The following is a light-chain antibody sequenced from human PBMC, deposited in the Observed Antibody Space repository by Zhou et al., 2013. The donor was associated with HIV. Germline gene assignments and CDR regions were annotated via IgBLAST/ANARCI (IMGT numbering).Light chain of an antibody. J-gene: IGKJ5*01. V-gene: IGKV3-11*01. CDR2: DAS. CDR3: QQRVDWPPFS. Sequence: EIVLTQSPATLSVSPGERATLSCRASQSVSSNLAWYQQKPGQAPRLLIYDASNRAAGIPARFSGSGFGTDFTLTISSLEPEDFAVYYCQQRVDWPPFSFGQGTRLEIK. CDR1: QSVSSN.